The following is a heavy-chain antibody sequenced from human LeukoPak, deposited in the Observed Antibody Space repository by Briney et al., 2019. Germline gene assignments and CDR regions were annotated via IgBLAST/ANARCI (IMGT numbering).Heavy chain of an antibody. D-gene: IGHD3-22*01. J-gene: IGHJ4*02. Sequence: GGSLRLSCAASGFTFSSYEMNWVRQAPGKGLEWVSAISGSGGSTYYADSVKGRFTISRDNSKNTLYLQMNSLRAEDTAVYYCAKATQDPPKEYYYDSSGYSLDYWGQGTLVTVSS. CDR1: GFTFSSYE. CDR2: ISGSGGST. V-gene: IGHV3-23*01. CDR3: AKATQDPPKEYYYDSSGYSLDY.